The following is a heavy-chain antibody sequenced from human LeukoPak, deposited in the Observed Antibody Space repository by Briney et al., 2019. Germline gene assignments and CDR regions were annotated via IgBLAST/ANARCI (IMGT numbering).Heavy chain of an antibody. D-gene: IGHD6-13*01. CDR1: GGSISSYY. J-gene: IGHJ3*02. Sequence: SETLSLTCTVSGGSISSYYWSWIRQPPGKGLEWIGYIYYSGSTNYNPSLKSRVTISVDTSKNQFSLKLSSVTAADTAVYYCAREGIAAAGGAFDIWGQGTMVTVSS. CDR3: AREGIAAAGGAFDI. V-gene: IGHV4-59*01. CDR2: IYYSGST.